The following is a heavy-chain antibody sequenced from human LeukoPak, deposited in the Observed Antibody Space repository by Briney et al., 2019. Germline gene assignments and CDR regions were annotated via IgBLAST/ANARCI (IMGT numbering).Heavy chain of an antibody. V-gene: IGHV3-53*01. CDR1: GFTVSSNY. CDR3: ARGAAFSGSYSLDF. Sequence: AGGSLRLSCAASGFTVSSNYMSWVRQAPGKGLEWVSVIYSSGTTFYAYSVKGRSTISRDNSKNTLFLQMSGLRDDDTAVYYCARGAAFSGSYSLDFWGQGTLVTVSS. CDR2: IYSSGTT. D-gene: IGHD1-26*01. J-gene: IGHJ4*02.